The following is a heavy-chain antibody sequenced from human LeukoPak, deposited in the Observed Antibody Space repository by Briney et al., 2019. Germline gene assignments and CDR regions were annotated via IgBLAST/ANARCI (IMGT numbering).Heavy chain of an antibody. CDR3: ARDYGYSSSWSQNYYYYYGMDV. CDR1: GFTFSSYG. CDR2: IWYDGSNK. J-gene: IGHJ6*02. V-gene: IGHV3-33*01. D-gene: IGHD6-13*01. Sequence: PGGSLRLSCAASGFTFSSYGMHWVRQAPGKGLEWVAVIWYDGSNKYYADSVKGRFTISRDNSKNTLYLQMNSLRAEDTAVYYCARDYGYSSSWSQNYYYYYGMDVWGQGTTVTVSS.